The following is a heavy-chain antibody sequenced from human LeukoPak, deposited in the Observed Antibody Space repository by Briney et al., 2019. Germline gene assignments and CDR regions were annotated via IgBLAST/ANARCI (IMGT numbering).Heavy chain of an antibody. CDR2: IYRTGTT. J-gene: IGHJ3*01. V-gene: IGHV4-39*02. D-gene: IGHD2-21*02. CDR1: GGSISSNTYY. Sequence: SETLSLTCNVSGGSISSNTYYWAWIRQPPGKGLEWIGSIYRTGTTYYNPPVKTRLTISLDTSKNDLSLKLRSVTAADTAVYYCATVRTSGCYCAFDVWGQGTMISVSS. CDR3: ATVRTSGCYCAFDV.